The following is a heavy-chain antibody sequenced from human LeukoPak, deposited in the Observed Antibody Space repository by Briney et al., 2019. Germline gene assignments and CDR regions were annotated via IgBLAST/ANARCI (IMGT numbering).Heavy chain of an antibody. CDR3: ARPLYGDFAKYFQR. CDR1: GFTFSSYW. J-gene: IGHJ1*01. V-gene: IGHV3-74*01. CDR2: INKDGSST. Sequence: GGSLRLSCAASGFTFSSYWMHWVRQAPGKGLVWVSHINKDGSSTSYADSVKGRFTISRDSAKNTLYLQMSSLRAEDTALYYCARPLYGDFAKYFQRWGQGTLVTVSS. D-gene: IGHD4-17*01.